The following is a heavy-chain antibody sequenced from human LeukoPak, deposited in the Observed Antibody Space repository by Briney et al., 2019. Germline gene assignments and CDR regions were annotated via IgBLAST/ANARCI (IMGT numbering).Heavy chain of an antibody. J-gene: IGHJ5*02. CDR1: GFTFSDYW. D-gene: IGHD1-26*01. CDR2: IKQDGSEK. V-gene: IGHV3-7*05. Sequence: GGSLRLSCAASGFTFSDYWMYWVRQAPGKGLEWVANIKQDGSEKYYVDSVKGRFTISRDNAKNTLYLQMNSLRGEDTALYYCAKLGNWFDPWGQGTLVTVSS. CDR3: AKLGNWFDP.